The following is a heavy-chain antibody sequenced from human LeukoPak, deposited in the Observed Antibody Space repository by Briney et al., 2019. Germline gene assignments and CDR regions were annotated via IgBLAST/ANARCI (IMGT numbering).Heavy chain of an antibody. D-gene: IGHD3-16*02. J-gene: IGHJ3*02. CDR3: ARRGFGGRYLDAFEI. V-gene: IGHV4-30-4*08. CDR2: ISHSGST. Sequence: SQTLSLTCTVSGGSISSADYYWSWIRQPPGKGLEWIGEISHSGSTNDNPSLKSRVTISVDTSKNQFSLNVSSVTAADTAVYYCARRGFGGRYLDAFEIWGQGTLVTVSS. CDR1: GGSISSADYY.